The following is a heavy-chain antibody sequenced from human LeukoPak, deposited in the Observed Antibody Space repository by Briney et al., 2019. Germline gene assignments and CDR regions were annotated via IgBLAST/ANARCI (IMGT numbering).Heavy chain of an antibody. CDR3: AKDGGGSY. Sequence: GGSLRRSCAASGFTFSSYAMTWVRQAPGKGLEWVSALSGTGGTTYYADSVKGRFTISRDNSKNTLYLQMNSLRAEDKAIYYCAKDGGGSYWGQGTLVTVSS. CDR2: LSGTGGTT. V-gene: IGHV3-23*01. CDR1: GFTFSSYA. D-gene: IGHD1-26*01. J-gene: IGHJ4*02.